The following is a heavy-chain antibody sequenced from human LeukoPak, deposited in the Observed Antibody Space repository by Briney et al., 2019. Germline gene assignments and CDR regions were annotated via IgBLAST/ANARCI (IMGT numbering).Heavy chain of an antibody. CDR3: SRYNGSQGWFDP. D-gene: IGHD1-26*01. J-gene: IGHJ5*02. V-gene: IGHV4-28*01. CDR1: GYSISRSNW. Sequence: SETLSLTCAVSGYSISRSNWWGWIRQPPGRGLEWIGYIDYSGTTYYSPSLKSRVTMSVDTTKNQFSLKLHSVSAVDTAVYYCSRYNGSQGWFDPWGQGTLVTVSS. CDR2: IDYSGTT.